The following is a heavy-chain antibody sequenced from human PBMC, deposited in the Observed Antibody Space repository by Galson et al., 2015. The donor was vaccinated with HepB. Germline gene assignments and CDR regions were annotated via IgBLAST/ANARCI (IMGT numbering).Heavy chain of an antibody. CDR2: IIPLFGTA. D-gene: IGHD3-10*01. Sequence: SVKVSCKASGATFSRYAISWVRQAPGQGLAWMGGIIPLFGTANYAQNFQGRVTITADESTSTAYMELSSLRSEDTAVYYCARGYGSGSYYYHYWGQGTLVTVSS. V-gene: IGHV1-69*13. CDR1: GATFSRYA. CDR3: ARGYGSGSYYYHY. J-gene: IGHJ4*02.